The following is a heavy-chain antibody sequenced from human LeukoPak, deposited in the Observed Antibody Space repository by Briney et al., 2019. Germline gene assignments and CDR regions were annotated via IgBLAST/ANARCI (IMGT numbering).Heavy chain of an antibody. Sequence: GGSLRLSCAASGFTFSSYGMHWVRQAPGKGLEWVAFIRYDGSNKYYADSVKGRFTSSRDNSKNTLYLQMNSLRAEDTAVYYCAKSPGIRGHHFDYWGQGTLVTVSS. CDR3: AKSPGIRGHHFDY. CDR2: IRYDGSNK. D-gene: IGHD3-10*01. J-gene: IGHJ4*02. CDR1: GFTFSSYG. V-gene: IGHV3-30*02.